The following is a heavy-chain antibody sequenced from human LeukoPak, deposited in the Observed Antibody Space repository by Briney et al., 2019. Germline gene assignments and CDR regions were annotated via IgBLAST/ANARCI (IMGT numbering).Heavy chain of an antibody. D-gene: IGHD2-2*02. CDR2: IRYDGSNK. CDR3: AKDGGCSSTSCYIGYFDY. V-gene: IGHV3-30*02. Sequence: GGSLRLSCAASGFTFSSYGMHWVHQAPGKGLEWVAFIRYDGSNKYYADSVKGRFTISRDNSKNTLYLQMNSLRAEDTAVYYCAKDGGCSSTSCYIGYFDYWGQGTLVTVSS. CDR1: GFTFSSYG. J-gene: IGHJ4*02.